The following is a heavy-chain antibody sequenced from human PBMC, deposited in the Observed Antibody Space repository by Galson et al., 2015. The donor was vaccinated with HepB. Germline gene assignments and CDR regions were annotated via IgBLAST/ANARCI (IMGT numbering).Heavy chain of an antibody. V-gene: IGHV3-21*01. Sequence: SLRLSCAASGFTFSSYSMNWVRQAPGKGLEWVSSISSSSSYIYYADSVKGRFTISRDNAKNSLYLQMNSLRAEDTAVYYCARDTVTHDFNYFDYWGQGTLVTVSS. J-gene: IGHJ4*02. D-gene: IGHD4-17*01. CDR3: ARDTVTHDFNYFDY. CDR2: ISSSSSYI. CDR1: GFTFSSYS.